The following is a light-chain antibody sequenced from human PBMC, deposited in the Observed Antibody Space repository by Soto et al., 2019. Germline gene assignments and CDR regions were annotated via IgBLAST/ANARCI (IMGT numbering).Light chain of an antibody. V-gene: IGLV2-14*01. Sequence: QSALTQPASVSGSPGQSITISCTGTSSDVGAYNYVSWYQQHPGKAPKLMIYEVSNRPSGVSNRCSGSKSGNTASLTISGLQAEDEADYYCSSYTSGSTWVFGGGTKLTV. CDR1: SSDVGAYNY. CDR2: EVS. J-gene: IGLJ3*02. CDR3: SSYTSGSTWV.